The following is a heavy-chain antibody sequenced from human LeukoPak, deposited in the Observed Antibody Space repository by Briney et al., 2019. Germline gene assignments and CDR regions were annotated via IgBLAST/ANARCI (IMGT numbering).Heavy chain of an antibody. CDR2: KSVSGHT. J-gene: IGHJ6*04. Sequence: SETLSLACTISGGSITDYYWNWIRQSAGKGLEWIGRKSVSGHTNYRSSLESRVTMSVDTSKNQFSLRLTSVTAADTAVYYCVRVSRIDYGANPEGDVWGKGITVIVSS. V-gene: IGHV4-4*07. CDR1: GGSITDYY. D-gene: IGHD4/OR15-4a*01. CDR3: VRVSRIDYGANPEGDV.